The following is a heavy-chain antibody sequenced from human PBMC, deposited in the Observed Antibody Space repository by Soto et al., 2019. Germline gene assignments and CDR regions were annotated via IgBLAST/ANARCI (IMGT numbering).Heavy chain of an antibody. J-gene: IGHJ6*02. Sequence: ASVKVSCKASGGTFSSYAISWVRQAPGQGLEWMGGIIPIFGTANYAQKFQGRVTITADESTSTAYMELSSLRSEDTAVYCCARVWRSTTYYYYYYGMDVWGQGTTVTVSS. CDR3: ARVWRSTTYYYYYYGMDV. V-gene: IGHV1-69*13. CDR2: IIPIFGTA. D-gene: IGHD3-16*01. CDR1: GGTFSSYA.